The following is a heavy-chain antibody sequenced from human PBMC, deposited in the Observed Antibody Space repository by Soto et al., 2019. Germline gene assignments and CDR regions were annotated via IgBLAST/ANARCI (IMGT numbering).Heavy chain of an antibody. V-gene: IGHV1-18*01. CDR3: AREPYCRWGSGDSGRRYYMAV. D-gene: IGHD2-15*01. CDR2: ISAYNGNT. J-gene: IGHJ6*03. CDR1: GYTFTSYG. Sequence: ASVQVSCKASGYTFTSYGISWVRQAPGQGHEWMGWISAYNGNTNYAQKLQGRVTMTTDTSTSTAYMELRSLRSDDTAVYYCAREPYCRWGSGDSGRRYYMAVCGQGTTVTVSS.